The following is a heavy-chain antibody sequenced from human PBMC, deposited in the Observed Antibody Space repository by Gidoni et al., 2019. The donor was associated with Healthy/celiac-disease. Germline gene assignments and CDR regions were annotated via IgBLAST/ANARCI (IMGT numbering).Heavy chain of an antibody. V-gene: IGHV3-30*03. Sequence: QVQLVESGGGGVQPGRSLRLAGAASGSPFSSYGMPWVRQAPGKGLEWVAVISYDGSNKYYADSVKGRFTISRDNSKNTLYLQMNSLRAEDTAVYYCARGDIVVVPAASAGYYYYGMDVWGQGTTVTVSS. D-gene: IGHD2-2*01. CDR3: ARGDIVVVPAASAGYYYYGMDV. CDR1: GSPFSSYG. J-gene: IGHJ6*02. CDR2: ISYDGSNK.